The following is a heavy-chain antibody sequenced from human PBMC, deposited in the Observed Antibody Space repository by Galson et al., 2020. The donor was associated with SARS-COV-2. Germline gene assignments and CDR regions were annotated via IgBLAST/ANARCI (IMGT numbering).Heavy chain of an antibody. V-gene: IGHV4-59*01. CDR1: GGSTSSYY. J-gene: IGHJ4*02. D-gene: IGHD6-13*01. Sequence: SETLSLTCTVSGGSTSSYYWSWIRQPPGKGLEWIGYIYYSGSTNYNPSLKSRVTISVDTSKNQFSLKLSSVTAADTAVYYCASEVAAAAYFDYWGQGTLVTVSS. CDR2: IYYSGST. CDR3: ASEVAAAAYFDY.